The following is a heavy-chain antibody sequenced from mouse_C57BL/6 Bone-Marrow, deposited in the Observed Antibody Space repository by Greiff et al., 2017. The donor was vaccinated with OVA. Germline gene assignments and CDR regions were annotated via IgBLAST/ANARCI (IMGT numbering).Heavy chain of an antibody. CDR3: ARIWYFDV. Sequence: QVQLQQPGAELVRPGTSVKLSCKASGYTFTSYWMHWVKQRPGQGLEWIGVIDPSDSYTNYNQKFKGKATLTVDTSSSTAYMQLSNLTSEDSAVYYCARIWYFDVWGTGTTVTVSS. V-gene: IGHV1-59*01. J-gene: IGHJ1*03. CDR2: IDPSDSYT. CDR1: GYTFTSYW.